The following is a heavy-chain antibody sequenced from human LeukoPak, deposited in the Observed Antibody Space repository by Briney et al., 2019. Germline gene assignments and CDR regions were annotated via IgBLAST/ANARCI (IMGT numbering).Heavy chain of an antibody. D-gene: IGHD2-2*01. CDR1: GYTFTGYY. CDR2: INPNSGGT. J-gene: IGHJ3*02. Sequence: ASVKVSCKASGYTFTGYYTHWVRQAPGQGLEWMGWINPNSGGTNYAQTFQGRVTMTRDTSISTAYMELSRLRSDDTAVYYCASADLFDMVVVPSAHGDAFDIWGQGTMVTVSS. CDR3: ASADLFDMVVVPSAHGDAFDI. V-gene: IGHV1-2*02.